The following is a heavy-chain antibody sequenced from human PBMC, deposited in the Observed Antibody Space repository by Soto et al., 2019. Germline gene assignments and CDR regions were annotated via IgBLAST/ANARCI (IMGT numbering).Heavy chain of an antibody. CDR3: ARGGEGGGNSDDWFDP. V-gene: IGHV4-31*03. Sequence: QVQLQESGPGLVKPSQTLSLTCTVSGGSISSGGYYWSWIRQHPGKGLEWIGYIYYSGSTYYNPSLKSRVAIPVDTSKTQFSLNLSSVTAADTAVYYCARGGEGGGNSDDWFDPWGQGTLVTVSS. J-gene: IGHJ5*02. CDR1: GGSISSGGYY. D-gene: IGHD2-21*02. CDR2: IYYSGST.